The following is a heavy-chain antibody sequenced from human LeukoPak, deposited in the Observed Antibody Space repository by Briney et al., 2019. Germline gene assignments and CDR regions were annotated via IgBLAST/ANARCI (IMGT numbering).Heavy chain of an antibody. Sequence: PSETLSLTCTVSGCSITRSSYYWGWIRQPPGKGLEWIGNIYYSGSTYCNPSLKSRVTISVDTSKNQFSLKMSSVTAADTAVYYCARLGGSYGMDVWGQGTTVTVSS. V-gene: IGHV4-39*01. CDR1: GCSITRSSYY. D-gene: IGHD3-16*01. CDR3: ARLGGSYGMDV. CDR2: IYYSGST. J-gene: IGHJ6*02.